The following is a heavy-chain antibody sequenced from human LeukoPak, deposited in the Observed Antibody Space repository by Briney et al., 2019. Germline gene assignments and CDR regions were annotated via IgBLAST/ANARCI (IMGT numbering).Heavy chain of an antibody. CDR3: ARAAYSSMDV. D-gene: IGHD6-13*01. V-gene: IGHV3-74*01. CDR1: GFTFIRYW. J-gene: IGHJ6*02. Sequence: GGSLRLSCAASGFTFIRYWMHWVRQAPGKGLVWVSRINSDGSSTSYADSAKGRFTISRDNAKNTLYLQMNTLRAEDTAVYYCARAAYSSMDVWGQGTTVTVSS. CDR2: INSDGSST.